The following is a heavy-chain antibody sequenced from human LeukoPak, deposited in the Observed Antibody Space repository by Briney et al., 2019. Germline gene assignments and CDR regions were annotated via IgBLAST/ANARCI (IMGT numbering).Heavy chain of an antibody. Sequence: SETLSLTCAVYGGSFSGYYWSWIRQPPGKGLEWSGEINHSGSTNYNPSLKSRVTISVDTSKNQFSLKLSSVTAADTAVYYCARGLIHIVVVTAAWYFDYWGQGTLVTVSS. CDR3: ARGLIHIVVVTAAWYFDY. J-gene: IGHJ4*02. D-gene: IGHD2-21*02. V-gene: IGHV4-34*01. CDR1: GGSFSGYY. CDR2: INHSGST.